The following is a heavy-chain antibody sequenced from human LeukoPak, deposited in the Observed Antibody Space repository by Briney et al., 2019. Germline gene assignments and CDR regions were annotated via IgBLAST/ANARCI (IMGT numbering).Heavy chain of an antibody. CDR1: GFTFSSYG. CDR3: AKDEGIAVLYYYGMDV. J-gene: IGHJ6*02. CDR2: ISYDGSNK. D-gene: IGHD6-19*01. Sequence: GRSLRLSCAASGFTFSSYGMHWVRQAPGNGLEWVAVISYDGSNKYYADSVKSRFTISRDNSKNTLYLQMNSLRAEDTAVYYCAKDEGIAVLYYYGMDVWGQGTTVTVSS. V-gene: IGHV3-30*18.